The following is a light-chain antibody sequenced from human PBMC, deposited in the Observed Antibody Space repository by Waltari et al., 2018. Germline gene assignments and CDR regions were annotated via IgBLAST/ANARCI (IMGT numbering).Light chain of an antibody. V-gene: IGLV2-23*01. CDR2: EGS. CDR1: SSDVGSYNL. Sequence: QSALTPPASVSGSPGQSITISCTGTSSDVGSYNLVPWYQQHPGKAPKLMIYEGSKRPSGVSNRFSGSKSGNTASLTISGLQAEDEADYYCCSYAGSSLWVFGGGTKLTVL. CDR3: CSYAGSSLWV. J-gene: IGLJ3*02.